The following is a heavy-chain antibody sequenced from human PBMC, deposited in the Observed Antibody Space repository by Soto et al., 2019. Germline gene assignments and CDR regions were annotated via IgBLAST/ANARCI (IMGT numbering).Heavy chain of an antibody. J-gene: IGHJ6*02. Sequence: SVKVSCKASGGTFSSYAISWVRQAPGQGLEWVGGIIPIFGTANYAQKFQGRVTITADKSTSTAYMELSSLRSEDTAVYYCARSIPYCSSTSCPHYYYYYGMDVWGQGTTVTVSS. CDR3: ARSIPYCSSTSCPHYYYYYGMDV. D-gene: IGHD2-2*01. CDR2: IIPIFGTA. CDR1: GGTFSSYA. V-gene: IGHV1-69*06.